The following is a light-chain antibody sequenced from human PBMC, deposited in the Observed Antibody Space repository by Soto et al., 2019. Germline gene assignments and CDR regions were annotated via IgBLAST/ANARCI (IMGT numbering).Light chain of an antibody. CDR2: GVS. V-gene: IGLV2-8*01. CDR1: SSDVGGYNY. J-gene: IGLJ1*01. Sequence: QSALTQPPSASGSRGQSVTISCTGTSSDVGGYNYFSWYQQHPGKAPKLMIYGVSKRPSGVPDRFSGSKSGNTASLTVSGLQADDEADYYCSSYAGSNKSVFGTGTKVTVL. CDR3: SSYAGSNKSV.